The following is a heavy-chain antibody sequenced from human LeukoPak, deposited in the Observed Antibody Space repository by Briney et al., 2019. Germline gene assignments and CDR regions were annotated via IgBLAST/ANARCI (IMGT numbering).Heavy chain of an antibody. J-gene: IGHJ4*02. V-gene: IGHV4-34*01. CDR3: AREGGPYRPLDY. Sequence: SETLSLTCAVHGGAFSGYYWTWIRQPPGKGLEWIGEINHSGSTTYNPSLKSRVTISVDTSKNQFSLKVNSVTAADTAVYYCAREGGPYRPLDYSGQGTLVTVAS. CDR1: GGAFSGYY. CDR2: INHSGST.